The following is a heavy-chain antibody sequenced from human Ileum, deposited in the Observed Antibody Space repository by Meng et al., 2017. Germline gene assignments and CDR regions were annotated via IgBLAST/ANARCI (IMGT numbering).Heavy chain of an antibody. CDR3: ARAPKYCTNAVCSRPLDS. Sequence: QVQLQESGPRLVKPSQTLSLTCTVSGGSISSGDHYWSWVRQSPGKGPEWIGYIYSNGNTYSNPSLRGRLMISIDTSKNQFSLKLSSVTAADTAVYYCARAPKYCTNAVCSRPLDSWGQGTLVTVSS. CDR1: GGSISSGDHY. CDR2: IYSNGNT. D-gene: IGHD2-8*01. V-gene: IGHV4-30-4*01. J-gene: IGHJ4*02.